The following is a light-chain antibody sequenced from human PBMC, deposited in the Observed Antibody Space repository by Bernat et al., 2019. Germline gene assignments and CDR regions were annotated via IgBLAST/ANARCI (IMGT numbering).Light chain of an antibody. J-gene: IGKJ4*01. CDR2: AAS. V-gene: IGKV1-39*01. Sequence: DIQMTQSPSSLSASVGDRVTITCQASQSISIYLNWYQQKPGKAPKLLIYAASSLESGVPLRFSGSGSGTDFTLTIGSLQPEDFATYYCQQSYSTPLTLGGGTKVEI. CDR3: QQSYSTPLT. CDR1: QSISIY.